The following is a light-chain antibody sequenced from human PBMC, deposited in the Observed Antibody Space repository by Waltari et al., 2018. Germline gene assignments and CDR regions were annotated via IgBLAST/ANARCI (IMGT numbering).Light chain of an antibody. V-gene: IGLV3-1*01. Sequence: SYELTQPPSVSVSPGQTASITCSGAKLGDKYACWYQQKPGQSPVLVIYQDSKRPSGIPERFSGSNSGNTATLTISGTQAMDEADYYCQAWDSRGVFGGGTKLTVL. CDR1: KLGDKY. CDR3: QAWDSRGV. J-gene: IGLJ2*01. CDR2: QDS.